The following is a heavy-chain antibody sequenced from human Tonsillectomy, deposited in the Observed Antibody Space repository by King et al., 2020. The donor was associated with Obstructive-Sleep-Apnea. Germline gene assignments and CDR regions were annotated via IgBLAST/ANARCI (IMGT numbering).Heavy chain of an antibody. Sequence: QVQLVESGGGVVQPGTSLRLSCAASGFTFTTYAMHWVRQAPGKGLEWVAVISYDGRNKYYADSVKGRFTISRDNSTNTLFVQMNSLRVEDTAVYYCAKVSMGGSGGYWVTNYYYNMDVRGQGTTVTVSS. V-gene: IGHV3-30*18. D-gene: IGHD3-10*01. CDR3: AKVSMGGSGGYWVTNYYYNMDV. CDR1: GFTFTTYA. CDR2: ISYDGRNK. J-gene: IGHJ6*02.